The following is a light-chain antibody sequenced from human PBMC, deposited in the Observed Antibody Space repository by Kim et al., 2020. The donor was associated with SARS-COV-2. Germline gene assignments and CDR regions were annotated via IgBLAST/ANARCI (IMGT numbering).Light chain of an antibody. CDR1: GGHSTNA. J-gene: IGLJ3*02. CDR2: LNSDGSH. V-gene: IGLV4-69*01. CDR3: QTWGTGIWV. Sequence: SVKLTGRRVGGHSTNAIAWHQQQPEKGPRYLMKLNSDGSHSKGDVIPDRFSGATSGAERYLTISSLQSEDEADYYCQTWGTGIWVFGGGTQLTVL.